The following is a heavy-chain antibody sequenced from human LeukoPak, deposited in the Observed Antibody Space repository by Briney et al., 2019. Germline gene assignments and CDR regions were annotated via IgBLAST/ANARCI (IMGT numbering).Heavy chain of an antibody. V-gene: IGHV1-69*13. D-gene: IGHD6-6*01. CDR1: GGTFSSYA. J-gene: IGHJ4*02. Sequence: SVKVSCKASGGTFSSYAISWVRQAPGQGLEWLGGIIPIFGTANYAQKFQGRVTITADESTSTAYMELSSLRSEDTAVYYCARRMGKYSSSPGRGYFDYWGQGTLVTVSS. CDR3: ARRMGKYSSSPGRGYFDY. CDR2: IIPIFGTA.